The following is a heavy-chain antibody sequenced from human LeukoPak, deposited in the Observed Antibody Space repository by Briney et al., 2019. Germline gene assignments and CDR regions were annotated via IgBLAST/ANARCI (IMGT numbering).Heavy chain of an antibody. J-gene: IGHJ6*03. CDR2: IRFDGTNK. Sequence: GGSLRLSCAASGFTFSSYGMHWVRQAPGKGLEWVSFIRFDGTNKYYADSVKGRFTISRDNAKNSLYLQMNSLTAEDTAVYYCARDRPQYSSSWSPKDSYYYYMDVWGKGTTVTISS. CDR1: GFTFSSYG. D-gene: IGHD6-13*01. CDR3: ARDRPQYSSSWSPKDSYYYYMDV. V-gene: IGHV3-30*02.